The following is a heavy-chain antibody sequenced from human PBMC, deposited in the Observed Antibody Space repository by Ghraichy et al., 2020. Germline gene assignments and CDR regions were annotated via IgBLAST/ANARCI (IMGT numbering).Heavy chain of an antibody. V-gene: IGHV4-34*01. CDR3: ARRMPRVYAIGY. D-gene: IGHD2-8*01. J-gene: IGHJ4*02. CDR1: GGSFSGYY. CDR2: INHSGST. Sequence: SETLSLTCAVYGGSFSGYYWSWIRQPPGKGLEWIGEINHSGSTNYNPSLTSRVTISVDTSKNQFSLKLSSVTAADTAVYYCARRMPRVYAIGYWGQGTLVTVSS.